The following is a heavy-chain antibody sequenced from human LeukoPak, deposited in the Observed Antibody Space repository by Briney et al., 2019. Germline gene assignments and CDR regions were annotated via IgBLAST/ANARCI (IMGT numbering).Heavy chain of an antibody. CDR2: INTNTGNP. J-gene: IGHJ4*02. Sequence: GASAKVSCKASGYTFTSYAMNWVRQAPGQGLEWMGWINTNTGNPTYAQGFTGRFVFSLDTSVSTAYLQISSLKAEDTAVYYCARGEYYYDSSGYRFDYWGQGTLVTVSS. CDR1: GYTFTSYA. V-gene: IGHV7-4-1*02. D-gene: IGHD3-22*01. CDR3: ARGEYYYDSSGYRFDY.